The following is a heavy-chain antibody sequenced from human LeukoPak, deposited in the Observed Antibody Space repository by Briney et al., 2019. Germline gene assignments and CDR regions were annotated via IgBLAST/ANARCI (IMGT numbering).Heavy chain of an antibody. CDR3: AKDRGRTWVQVAN. CDR2: ISSGSDYT. V-gene: IGHV3-23*01. D-gene: IGHD2-15*01. CDR1: GFPFSSHG. J-gene: IGHJ4*02. Sequence: GGSLRLSCAASGFPFSSHGMSWVRQAPGKGPEWVSSISSGSDYTFYADSVRGRFTISRDNSKNTLYLQMNSLRVEDTAVYYCAKDRGRTWVQVANWGQGTLVTVSS.